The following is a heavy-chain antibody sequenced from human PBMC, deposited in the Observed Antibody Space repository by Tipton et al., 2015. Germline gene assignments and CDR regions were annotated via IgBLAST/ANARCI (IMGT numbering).Heavy chain of an antibody. V-gene: IGHV4-59*01. D-gene: IGHD5-24*01. CDR3: ARLDLRDGSNWIAGDL. J-gene: IGHJ2*01. CDR1: GAFINSYY. CDR2: IHYSGSI. Sequence: TLSLTCTVSGAFINSYYWSWIRQPPGKGLEWVGYIHYSGSINYNPSLKSRVTISIDTSRTHFSLKLSSVTAADTAFYFCARLDLRDGSNWIAGDLLGRGTLVTVSS.